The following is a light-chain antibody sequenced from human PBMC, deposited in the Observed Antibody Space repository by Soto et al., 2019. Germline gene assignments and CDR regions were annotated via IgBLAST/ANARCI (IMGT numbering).Light chain of an antibody. V-gene: IGLV2-23*01. CDR2: EGS. J-gene: IGLJ3*02. Sequence: QSALTQPASVSGSPGQSITISCTGTNSDVGTYELVSWYQQHPGRAPKLMIYEGSKRPSGVSNRFSGSKSGDTASPTISGLQAEDEANYYCCSYAASSALWVFGGGTKVTVL. CDR3: CSYAASSALWV. CDR1: NSDVGTYEL.